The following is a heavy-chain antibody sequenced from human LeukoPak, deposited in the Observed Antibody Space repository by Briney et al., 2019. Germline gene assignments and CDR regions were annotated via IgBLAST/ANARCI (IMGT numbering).Heavy chain of an antibody. CDR1: GLIFDDYT. CDR2: ISWNSGTV. J-gene: IGHJ6*03. CDR3: AKDVYSGSYSGFYYMDV. V-gene: IGHV3-9*01. D-gene: IGHD1-26*01. Sequence: GGSLRLSCAASGLIFDDYTMHWVRQAPGKGLEWVSGISWNSGTVGYADSVKGRFTISRDNAKNSLYLQMNSLRAEDTALYYCAKDVYSGSYSGFYYMDVWGKGTTVTVSS.